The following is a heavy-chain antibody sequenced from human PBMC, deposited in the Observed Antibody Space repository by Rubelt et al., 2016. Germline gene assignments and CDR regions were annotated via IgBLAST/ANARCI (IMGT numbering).Heavy chain of an antibody. CDR1: GYTFTTYD. CDR2: MNPNNGDT. D-gene: IGHD1-26*01. CDR3: TGVPRERRLKDY. V-gene: IGHV1-8*01. J-gene: IGHJ4*02. Sequence: QVQLVQSGAEVKKPGASVKVSCEASGYTFTTYDINWVRQATGQGLEWMGWMNPNNGDTGYAQKFQGRVTMTRTSSINTAYLGLASSAAEESDGYYGTGVPRERRLKDYWGQGTLVTVSS.